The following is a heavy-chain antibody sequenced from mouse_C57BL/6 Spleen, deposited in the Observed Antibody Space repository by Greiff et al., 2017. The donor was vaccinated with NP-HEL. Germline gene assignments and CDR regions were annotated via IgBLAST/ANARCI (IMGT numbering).Heavy chain of an antibody. J-gene: IGHJ1*03. V-gene: IGHV1-50*01. Sequence: QVQLQQPGAELVKPGASVKLSCKASGYTFTSYWMQWVKQRPGQGLEWIGEIDPSASYTNYNQKFKGKATLTVDTSSSTAYMQLSSLTSEDSAVYYCARARYYGSRYFDVWGTGTTVTVSS. D-gene: IGHD1-1*01. CDR1: GYTFTSYW. CDR3: ARARYYGSRYFDV. CDR2: IDPSASYT.